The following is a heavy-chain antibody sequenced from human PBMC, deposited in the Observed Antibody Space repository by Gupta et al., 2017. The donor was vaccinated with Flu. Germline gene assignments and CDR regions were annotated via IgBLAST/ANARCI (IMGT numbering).Heavy chain of an antibody. V-gene: IGHV4-61*02. J-gene: IGHJ5*02. CDR3: ARLAYGDTAVRNRFDP. CDR1: GVSISGSGYY. CDR2: VYSTGDT. D-gene: IGHD4-17*01. Sequence: QVQLQESGPGLVRPSQALSLTCTVSGVSISGSGYYWAWIRQAPGKGLEWIGRVYSTGDTNSNPSLKSRVTLSVDTSKNQFSLMLASVTAADTAVYYCARLAYGDTAVRNRFDPWGQGTLVTVSS.